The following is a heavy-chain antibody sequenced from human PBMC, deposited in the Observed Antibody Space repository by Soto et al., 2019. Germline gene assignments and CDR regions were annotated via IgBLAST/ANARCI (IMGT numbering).Heavy chain of an antibody. V-gene: IGHV6-1*01. D-gene: IGHD1-26*01. J-gene: IGHJ4*01. Sequence: SQTLSLTCVITGDSVSSNSAGWSWVRQSPSRGLEWLGRTCYRSKWYYEYAVSVRGRITINPDTSKNQYSLQLNSVTPEDTAVYFCARGEQYSGRIFDYWGQGTLVTVSS. CDR3: ARGEQYSGRIFDY. CDR1: GDSVSSNSAG. CDR2: TCYRSKWYY.